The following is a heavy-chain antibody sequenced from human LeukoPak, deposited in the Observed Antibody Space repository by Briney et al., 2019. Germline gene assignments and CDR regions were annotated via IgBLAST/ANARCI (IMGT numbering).Heavy chain of an antibody. CDR1: GFTFSNFY. CDR2: ISRSGDM. Sequence: GGSLRLSCAASGFTFSNFYMTWIRQAPGKGLEWVSYISRSGDMYYADSVKGRFIISRDNAKSSLYLHMNSLRAEDTAFYYCARETGYGVSDLWGQGTLVTVSS. CDR3: ARETGYGVSDL. J-gene: IGHJ5*02. D-gene: IGHD5-12*01. V-gene: IGHV3-11*01.